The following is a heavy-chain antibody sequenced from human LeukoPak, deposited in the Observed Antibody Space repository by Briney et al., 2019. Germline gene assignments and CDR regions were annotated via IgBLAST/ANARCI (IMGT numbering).Heavy chain of an antibody. CDR2: IRSKANSYAT. J-gene: IGHJ4*02. D-gene: IGHD6-19*01. CDR3: GIWAVAGDYCDY. CDR1: GFTFSGSA. Sequence: GGSLRLSCAASGFTFSGSAMHWVRQASGKGREWVGRIRSKANSYATAYAASVKGRFTISRNDSKNTAYLQMNSLKAEDTAVYYCGIWAVAGDYCDYWGQGTLVTVSS. V-gene: IGHV3-73*01.